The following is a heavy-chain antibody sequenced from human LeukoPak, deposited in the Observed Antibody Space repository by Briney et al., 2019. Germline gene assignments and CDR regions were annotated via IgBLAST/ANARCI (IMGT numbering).Heavy chain of an antibody. CDR2: IYYSGST. Sequence: SETLSLTCTVSGGSISSSSYYWGWIRQPPGKGLEWIGSIYYSGSTYYNPSLKSRVTISVDTSKNQFSLKLSSVTAADTAVYYCARGSGTNDYWGQGTLVTVSS. D-gene: IGHD2-2*01. J-gene: IGHJ4*02. V-gene: IGHV4-39*07. CDR3: ARGSGTNDY. CDR1: GGSISSSSYY.